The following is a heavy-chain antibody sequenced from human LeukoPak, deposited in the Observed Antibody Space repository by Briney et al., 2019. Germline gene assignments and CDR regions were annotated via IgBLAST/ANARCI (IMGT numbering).Heavy chain of an antibody. CDR1: GFTFSSYS. J-gene: IGHJ4*02. D-gene: IGHD4-17*01. CDR2: ISSSSSYI. CDR3: AREDYGDYLSYFDY. Sequence: GGSLRLSCAASGFTFSSYSMNWVRQAPGKGLEWVSFISSSSSYIYYADSVKGRFTISRDNAKNSLYLQMNSLRAEDTAVYYCAREDYGDYLSYFDYWGQGTLVTVSS. V-gene: IGHV3-21*01.